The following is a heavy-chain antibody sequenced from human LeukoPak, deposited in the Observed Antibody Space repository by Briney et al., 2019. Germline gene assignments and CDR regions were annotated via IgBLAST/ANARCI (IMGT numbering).Heavy chain of an antibody. Sequence: GGSLRLSCAASGFTFSSYAMHWVRQAPGKGLEWVAVISYDGSNKYYADSVKGRFTISRDNSKNTLYLQMNSLRAEDTAVYYCARARVSYDFWSGYYDYWGQGTLVTVSS. CDR1: GFTFSSYA. CDR3: ARARVSYDFWSGYYDY. CDR2: ISYDGSNK. J-gene: IGHJ4*02. D-gene: IGHD3-3*01. V-gene: IGHV3-30-3*01.